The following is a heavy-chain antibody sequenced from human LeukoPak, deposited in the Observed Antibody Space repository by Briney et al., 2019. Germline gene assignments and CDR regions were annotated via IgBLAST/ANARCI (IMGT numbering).Heavy chain of an antibody. CDR3: ARGITMIPYLKGYNWFDP. CDR2: IYSSGYS. V-gene: IGHV4-59*01. CDR1: GGSISSYY. J-gene: IGHJ5*02. Sequence: SETLSLTCTVSGGSISSYYWSWTRQPPGKGLEWIGYIYSSGYSNYNPSLKSRVTISVDTSKNQFSLKLSSVTAADTAVYYCARGITMIPYLKGYNWFDPWGQGTLVTVSS. D-gene: IGHD3-22*01.